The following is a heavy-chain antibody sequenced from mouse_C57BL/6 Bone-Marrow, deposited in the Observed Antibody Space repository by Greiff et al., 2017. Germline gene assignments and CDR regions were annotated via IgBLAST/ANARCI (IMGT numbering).Heavy chain of an antibody. CDR3: ATSDYSKGYAMDY. J-gene: IGHJ4*01. V-gene: IGHV1-52*01. D-gene: IGHD2-5*01. CDR2: IDPSDSET. CDR1: GYTFTSYW. Sequence: QVQPKQPGAELVRPGSSVKLSCKASGYTFTSYWMHWVKQRPIQGLEWIGNIDPSDSETHYNQKFKDKATLTVDKSSSTAYMQLSSLTSEDSAVYYCATSDYSKGYAMDYWGQGTSVTVSS.